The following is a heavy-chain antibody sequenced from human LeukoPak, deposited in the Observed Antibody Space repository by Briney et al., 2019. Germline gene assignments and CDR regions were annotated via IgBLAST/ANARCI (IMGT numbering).Heavy chain of an antibody. CDR2: ITSGGGRT. V-gene: IGHV3-23*01. CDR1: GFGFSAYA. Sequence: GSLRLSCAASGFGFSAYAMNWVRQAPGKGLEWVSGITSGGGRTYYAAPVKGRFTISRDNSRNTLSLQMNSLRAEDTAVYYCAKRSRTVTTIDSWGRGTLVTVSS. J-gene: IGHJ4*02. CDR3: AKRSRTVTTIDS. D-gene: IGHD4-11*01.